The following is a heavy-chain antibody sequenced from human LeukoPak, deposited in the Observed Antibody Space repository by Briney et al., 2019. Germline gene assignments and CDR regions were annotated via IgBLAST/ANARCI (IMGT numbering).Heavy chain of an antibody. J-gene: IGHJ4*02. D-gene: IGHD6-6*01. CDR3: ARASLAARRFLDY. CDR1: GFTFSSYS. V-gene: IGHV3-21*01. CDR2: ISSSSSYI. Sequence: PGGSLRLSCAASGFTFSSYSMNWVRQAPGKGLEWVSSISSSSSYIYYADSVEGRFTISRDNAKNSLYLQMNSLRAEDTAVYYCARASLAARRFLDYWGQGTLVTVSS.